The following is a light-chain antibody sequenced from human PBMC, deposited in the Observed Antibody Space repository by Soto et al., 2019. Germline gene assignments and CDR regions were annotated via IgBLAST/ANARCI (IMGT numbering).Light chain of an antibody. Sequence: DIQLTQSPSLLSASVGDRVTITCRASQDISSYLAWYQQKPGRAPELLIHGAHSLHSGVPSRFSGSGSGTEFSLTISSLQPEDFATYYCQQLNSYPLSFGGATKVDIK. CDR1: QDISSY. CDR2: GAH. V-gene: IGKV1-9*01. J-gene: IGKJ4*01. CDR3: QQLNSYPLS.